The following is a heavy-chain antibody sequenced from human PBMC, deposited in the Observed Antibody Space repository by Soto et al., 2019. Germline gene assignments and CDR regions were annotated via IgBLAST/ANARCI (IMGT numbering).Heavy chain of an antibody. CDR2: ISGSGGST. V-gene: IGHV3-23*01. Sequence: PGGSLRLSCAASGFTFSSYAMSWVRQAPGKGLEWVSAISGSGGSTYYADSVKGRFTISRDNSKNTLYLQMNSLRAEGTAVYYCAKPDYYGSGRFFGYFQHWGQGTLVTVSS. CDR3: AKPDYYGSGRFFGYFQH. D-gene: IGHD3-10*01. J-gene: IGHJ1*01. CDR1: GFTFSSYA.